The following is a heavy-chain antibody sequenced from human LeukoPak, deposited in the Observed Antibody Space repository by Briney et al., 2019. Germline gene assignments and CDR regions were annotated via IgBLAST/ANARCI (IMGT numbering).Heavy chain of an antibody. D-gene: IGHD3-3*01. J-gene: IGHJ4*02. V-gene: IGHV4-31*03. CDR2: IYYSGST. CDR3: ARSQIGGVDY. CDR1: GGSISSGGYY. Sequence: SQTLSLTCTVSGGSISSGGYYWSWIRQHPGKGLEWIGYIYYSGSTYYNPSLKSRVTISVDTSKNQFSLKLSSVTAADTAVYYCARSQIGGVDYWGQGTLVTVSS.